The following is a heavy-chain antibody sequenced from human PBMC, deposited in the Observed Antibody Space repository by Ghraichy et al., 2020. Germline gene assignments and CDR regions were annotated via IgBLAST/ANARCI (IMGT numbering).Heavy chain of an antibody. CDR3: ARDGSYYYYYYGMDV. Sequence: SETLSLTCTVSAGSISSYYWSWIRQPAGKGLEWIGRIYTSGSTNYNPSLKRRVTMSVDTSKNQFSLKLSSVTAADTAVYYCARDGSYYYYYYGMDVWGQGTTVTVSS. J-gene: IGHJ6*02. CDR2: IYTSGST. V-gene: IGHV4-4*07. D-gene: IGHD2-15*01. CDR1: AGSISSYY.